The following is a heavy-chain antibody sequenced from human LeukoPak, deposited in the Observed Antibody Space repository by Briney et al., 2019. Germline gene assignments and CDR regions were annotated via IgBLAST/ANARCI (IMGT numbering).Heavy chain of an antibody. D-gene: IGHD5-18*01. J-gene: IGHJ4*02. Sequence: GGSLRLSCAASGFTFDDYAMHWVRQAPGKGLEWVSGISWNSGSIGYADSVKGRFTISRDNAKNSLYLQMNSLRAEDTALYYCAGGPQTFRGYSYGPVFDYWGQGTLVTVSS. CDR1: GFTFDDYA. CDR2: ISWNSGSI. CDR3: AGGPQTFRGYSYGPVFDY. V-gene: IGHV3-9*01.